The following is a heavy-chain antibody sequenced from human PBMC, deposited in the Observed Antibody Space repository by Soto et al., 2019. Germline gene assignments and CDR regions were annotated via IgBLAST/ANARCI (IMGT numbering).Heavy chain of an antibody. D-gene: IGHD1-7*01. CDR2: IYHSGYT. V-gene: IGHV4-30-2*01. J-gene: IGHJ5*02. Sequence: QMRLQESGSGLVKPSQTLSLTCAVSGGSIRSGGYAWNWIRQPPGKGLEWIGYIYHSGYTSYNPSLKNRVTISVDKSKNQFSLTLSFVTAADTAVYYCARDSLTGNYFDPWGQGTLVTFPS. CDR3: ARDSLTGNYFDP. CDR1: GGSIRSGGYA.